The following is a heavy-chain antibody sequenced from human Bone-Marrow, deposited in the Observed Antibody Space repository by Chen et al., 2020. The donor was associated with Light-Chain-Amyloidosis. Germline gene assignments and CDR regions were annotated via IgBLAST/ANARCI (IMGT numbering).Heavy chain of an antibody. CDR3: ARRRDGYNFDY. V-gene: IGHV5-51*01. J-gene: IGHJ4*02. Sequence: EVXXEQSGPEVKKPGESLKISCKGSGYTFPNYWIGWVRQMPGKGLEWMGVIYPDDSDARYSPSFEGQVTISADKSITTAYLQWRSLKASDTAMYYCARRRDGYNFDYWGQGTLVTVSS. D-gene: IGHD5-12*01. CDR1: GYTFPNYW. CDR2: IYPDDSDA.